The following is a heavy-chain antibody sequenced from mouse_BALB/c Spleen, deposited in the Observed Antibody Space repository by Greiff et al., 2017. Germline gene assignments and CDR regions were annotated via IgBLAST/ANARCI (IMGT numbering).Heavy chain of an antibody. CDR1: GFSLTSYD. Sequence: QVQLKQSGPGLVAPSQSLSITCTVSGFSLTSYDISWIRQPPGKGLEWLGVIWTGGGTNYNSAFMSRLSISKDNSKSQVFLKMNSLQTDDTAIYYCVRDREGTTGFAYWGQGTLVTVSA. V-gene: IGHV2-9-2*01. CDR2: IWTGGGT. J-gene: IGHJ3*01. D-gene: IGHD1-1*01. CDR3: VRDREGTTGFAY.